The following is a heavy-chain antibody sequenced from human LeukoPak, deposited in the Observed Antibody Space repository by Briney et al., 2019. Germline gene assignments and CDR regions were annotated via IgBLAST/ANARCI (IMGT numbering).Heavy chain of an antibody. CDR1: GFTFSSYG. V-gene: IGHV3-30*18. CDR3: AKDGGYHNFDY. Sequence: GGSLRLSCAASGFTFSSYGMHWVRQALGKGLEWVAVISYDGSNKYYADSVKGRFTISRDNSKNTLYLQMNSLRAEDTAVYYCAKDGGYHNFDYWGQGPLVTVSS. D-gene: IGHD1-26*01. J-gene: IGHJ4*02. CDR2: ISYDGSNK.